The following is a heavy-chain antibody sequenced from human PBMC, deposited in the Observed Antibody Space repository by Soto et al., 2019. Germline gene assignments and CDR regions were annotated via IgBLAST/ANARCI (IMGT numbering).Heavy chain of an antibody. Sequence: QVQLVESGGGVVQPGRSLRLSCAASGFTFSSYAMHWVRQAPGKGLEWVAVISYDGSNKYYADSVKGRFTISRDNSKNTLYLQMNSLRAEDTAVYYCARRSRGSDAFDIWGQGTMVTVSS. J-gene: IGHJ3*02. CDR2: ISYDGSNK. CDR3: ARRSRGSDAFDI. V-gene: IGHV3-30-3*01. D-gene: IGHD5-12*01. CDR1: GFTFSSYA.